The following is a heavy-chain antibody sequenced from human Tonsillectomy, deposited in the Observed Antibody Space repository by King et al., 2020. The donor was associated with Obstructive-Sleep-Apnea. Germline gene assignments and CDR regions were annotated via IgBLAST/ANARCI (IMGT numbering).Heavy chain of an antibody. D-gene: IGHD6-13*01. CDR3: ARGSGAAAVNWFDP. J-gene: IGHJ5*02. CDR2: INHSGST. V-gene: IGHV4-34*01. CDR1: GGSFSDYY. Sequence: VQLQQWGAGLLKPSETLSLTCAVFGGSFSDYYWSWIRQPPGKGLEWIGEINHSGSTNNNPSLKSRVAVSADTSKNQFSLKLSSVTAADTAVYYCARGSGAAAVNWFDPWGQGTLVTVSS.